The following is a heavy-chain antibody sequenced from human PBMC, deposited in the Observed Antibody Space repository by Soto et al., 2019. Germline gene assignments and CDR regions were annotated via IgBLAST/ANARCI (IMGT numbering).Heavy chain of an antibody. V-gene: IGHV5-51*01. J-gene: IGHJ4*02. CDR1: GYDFNTNW. Sequence: GESLKISCRGSGYDFNTNWFGWVRQLPGRGLEGVGIMYPGDSDTRLHPSLQGHVTLSADVTVSTAFLQWRTLKTSDSGMYFCARLPGYCNKTSCYYADHWGQGTLVTVYS. CDR2: MYPGDSDT. D-gene: IGHD3-22*01. CDR3: ARLPGYCNKTSCYYADH.